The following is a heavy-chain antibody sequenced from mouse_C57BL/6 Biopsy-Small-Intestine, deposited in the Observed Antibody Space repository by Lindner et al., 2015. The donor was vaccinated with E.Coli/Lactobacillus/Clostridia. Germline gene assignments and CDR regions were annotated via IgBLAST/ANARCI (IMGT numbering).Heavy chain of an antibody. CDR3: AILLPAWFAY. Sequence: VQLQESGAELVRPGTSVKMSCKASGYTFTNYWIGWAKQRPGHGLEWIGDIYPGGGYTNYNEKFKDKATLTADKSSSTAYMQLSSLTYEDSAVYYCAILLPAWFAYWGQGTLVTVSA. V-gene: IGHV1-63*01. J-gene: IGHJ3*01. CDR2: IYPGGGYT. CDR1: GYTFTNYW. D-gene: IGHD1-1*01.